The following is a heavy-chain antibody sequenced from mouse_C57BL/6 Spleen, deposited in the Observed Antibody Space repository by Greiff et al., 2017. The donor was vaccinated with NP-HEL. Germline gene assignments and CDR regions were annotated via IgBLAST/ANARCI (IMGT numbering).Heavy chain of an antibody. CDR2: IYPSVCFT. V-gene: IGHV1-69*01. Sequence: VQLQPPVAALVMPGSSVKLSCKASVFTFTCYCMPWVQQRPGPGLEWICVIYPSVCFTNYNQKFKGKSTLTVDKSSSTAYKQLSSLTSEDSAVKNRARGLRNTVVEKNVDYWGKGTTLTGSS. CDR1: VFTFTCYC. J-gene: IGHJ2*01. CDR3: ARGLRNTVVEKNVDY. D-gene: IGHD1-1*01.